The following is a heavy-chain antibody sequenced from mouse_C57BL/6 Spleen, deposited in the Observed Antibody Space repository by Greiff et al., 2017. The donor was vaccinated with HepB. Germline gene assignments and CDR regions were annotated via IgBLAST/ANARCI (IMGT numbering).Heavy chain of an antibody. J-gene: IGHJ3*01. CDR2: IWSGGST. Sequence: QVQLKQSGPGLVQPSQRLSITCTVSGFSLTSYGVHWVRQSPGKGLEWLGVIWSGGSTDYNAAFISRLSISKDNSKSQVFFKMNSLQADDTAIYYCARNLGPYDYVSAYWGQGTLVTVSA. D-gene: IGHD2-4*01. CDR1: GFSLTSYG. V-gene: IGHV2-2*01. CDR3: ARNLGPYDYVSAY.